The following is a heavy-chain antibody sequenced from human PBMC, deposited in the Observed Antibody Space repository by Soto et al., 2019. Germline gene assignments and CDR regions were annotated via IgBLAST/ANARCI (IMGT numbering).Heavy chain of an antibody. CDR3: ARGAGISPSHYYYGMDV. V-gene: IGHV5-10-1*01. CDR1: GYSFTIYW. J-gene: IGHJ6*02. D-gene: IGHD6-19*01. CDR2: IDPSDSYT. Sequence: LGESLKISCKGSGYSFTIYWISWVRQMPGKGLEWMGRIDPSDSYTNYSPSFQGHVTISADKSISTAYLQWSSLKASDTAMYYCARGAGISPSHYYYGMDVWGQGTTVTVSS.